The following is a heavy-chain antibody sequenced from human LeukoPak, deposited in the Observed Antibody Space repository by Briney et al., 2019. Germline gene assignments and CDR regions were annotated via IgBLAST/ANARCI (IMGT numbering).Heavy chain of an antibody. CDR2: ISGSGGST. Sequence: GGSLRLSCAASGFTFSSYGMHWVRQAPGKGLEWVSAISGSGGSTYNADSVKGRFTISRDNSKNTLYLQMNSLRAEDTAVYYCAKAKERLLWFVELLLYFDYWGQGTLVTVSS. J-gene: IGHJ4*02. CDR3: AKAKERLLWFVELLLYFDY. CDR1: GFTFSSYG. V-gene: IGHV3-23*01. D-gene: IGHD3-10*01.